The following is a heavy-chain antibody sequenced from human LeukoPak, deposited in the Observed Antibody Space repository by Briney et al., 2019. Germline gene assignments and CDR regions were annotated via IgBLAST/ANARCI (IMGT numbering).Heavy chain of an antibody. CDR2: IYYSGST. J-gene: IGHJ4*02. CDR1: GGSISSSSYY. D-gene: IGHD6-13*01. CDR3: VKAAAGTAVDY. V-gene: IGHV4-39*07. Sequence: SETLSLTCTVSGGSISSSSYYWGWIRQPPGKGLEWIGSIYYSGSTYYNPSLKSRVTISVDTSKNQFSLKLSSVTAADTAVYYCVKAAAGTAVDYWGQGTLVTVSS.